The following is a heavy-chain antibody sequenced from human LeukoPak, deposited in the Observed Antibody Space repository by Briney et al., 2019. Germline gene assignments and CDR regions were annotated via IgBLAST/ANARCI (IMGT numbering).Heavy chain of an antibody. V-gene: IGHV4-59*07. CDR1: GGSISTYY. CDR3: AWSYGSGNYFDY. Sequence: SDTLSLTCTAPGGSISTYYWSWIQQPPGKGLEWIGYIYYGGSANYNPSLKSRVTISVDTSKNQFSLKLSSVTAAETAVYYCAWSYGSGNYFDYWGQGTLISVSS. D-gene: IGHD3-10*01. CDR2: IYYGGSA. J-gene: IGHJ4*02.